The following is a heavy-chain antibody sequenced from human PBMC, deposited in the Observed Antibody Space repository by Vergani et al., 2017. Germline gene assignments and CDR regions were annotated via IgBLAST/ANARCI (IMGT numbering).Heavy chain of an antibody. V-gene: IGHV4-39*01. D-gene: IGHD3-9*01. CDR1: GGSITSRSYY. Sequence: QLHLQESGPGLVKPSETLSLTCTVSGGSITSRSYYWGWIRQPPGKGLEWIGNIYHSGGAYYNPSLKGRVTISVDTSKNQFSLEVTSVTAADTAIYFCARTECFILRYFHWALWVQGTLVTVSS. J-gene: IGHJ4*02. CDR3: ARTECFILRYFHWAL. CDR2: IYHSGGA.